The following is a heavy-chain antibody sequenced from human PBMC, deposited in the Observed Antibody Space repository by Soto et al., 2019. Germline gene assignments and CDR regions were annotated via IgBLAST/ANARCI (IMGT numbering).Heavy chain of an antibody. CDR2: ISSSSSYI. CDR3: ARDGSGSWGMDV. CDR1: GFTFSSYS. D-gene: IGHD2-15*01. V-gene: IGHV3-21*01. J-gene: IGHJ6*02. Sequence: GGSLRLSCAASGFTFSSYSMNWVRQAPGKGLEWVSSISSSSSYIYYADSVKGRFTISRDNAKNSLYLQMNSLRAEDTAVYYCARDGSGSWGMDVWGQGATVTVSS.